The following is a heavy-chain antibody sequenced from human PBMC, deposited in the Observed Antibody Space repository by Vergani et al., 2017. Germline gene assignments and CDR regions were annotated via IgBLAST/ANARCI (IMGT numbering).Heavy chain of an antibody. CDR1: GGSISSSSYY. D-gene: IGHD2-2*01. CDR2: IYYSGST. CDR3: ARHDCSSTSCYWMPLDY. Sequence: QLQLQESGPGLVKPSETLSLTCTVSGGSISSSSYYWGWIRQPPGNGLEWIGSIYYSGSTYYNPSLKSRVTISVDTSKNQFSLKLSSVTAADTAVYYCARHDCSSTSCYWMPLDYWGQGTLVTVSS. V-gene: IGHV4-39*01. J-gene: IGHJ4*02.